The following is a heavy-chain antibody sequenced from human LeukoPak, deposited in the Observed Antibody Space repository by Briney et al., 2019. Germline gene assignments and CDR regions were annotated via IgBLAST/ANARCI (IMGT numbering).Heavy chain of an antibody. CDR1: GFTFSSYS. CDR2: IYYSGST. V-gene: IGHV4-59*01. CDR3: ARVCGGDCYPLGFDP. Sequence: PGGSLRLSCAASGFTFSSYSMNWVRQAPGKGLEWIGYIYYSGSTNYNPSLKSRVTISVDTSKNKFSLKLRSVTAADTAVYYCARVCGGDCYPLGFDPWGQGTLVTVSS. D-gene: IGHD2-21*02. J-gene: IGHJ5*02.